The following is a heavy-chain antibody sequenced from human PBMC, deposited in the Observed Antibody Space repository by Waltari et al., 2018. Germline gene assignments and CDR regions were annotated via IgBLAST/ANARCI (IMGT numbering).Heavy chain of an antibody. CDR2: ISSSSSYI. J-gene: IGHJ4*02. V-gene: IGHV3-21*01. CDR1: GFTFSSYS. Sequence: EVQLVESGGGLFKPGGSLRLSCAASGFTFSSYSMNWVRQAPGKGLDWVSSISSSSSYIYDADSVKGRFTISRDNAKNSLYLQMNSLRAEDTAVYYCARGTIAVAALDYWGQGTLVTVSS. D-gene: IGHD6-19*01. CDR3: ARGTIAVAALDY.